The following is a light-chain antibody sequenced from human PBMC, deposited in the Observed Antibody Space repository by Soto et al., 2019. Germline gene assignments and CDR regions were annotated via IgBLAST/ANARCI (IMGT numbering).Light chain of an antibody. Sequence: AIQLTQSPSSLSASVGDRVTITCRASQGISSALAWYQQKPGKSPNLLIYDVSSLESGVPSRFSGSGSGTDFTHTISSLQPEDFATDYGQQFNTYPALTFGGGTKVEIK. J-gene: IGKJ4*01. CDR2: DVS. CDR1: QGISSA. V-gene: IGKV1-13*02. CDR3: QQFNTYPALT.